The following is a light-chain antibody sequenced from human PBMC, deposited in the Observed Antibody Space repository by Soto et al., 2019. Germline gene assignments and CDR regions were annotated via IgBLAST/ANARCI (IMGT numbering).Light chain of an antibody. CDR2: AAS. Sequence: ILLTQSPSSLSASVGDRVTITCRASQGIDTSLAWYQQKPGKAPKLLIYAASNFQSGVPSRFSGSGSGTHFTLTIGSLQPEDFATYYCQQLHGYPITFGQGTRLEIK. CDR1: QGIDTS. CDR3: QQLHGYPIT. V-gene: IGKV1-9*01. J-gene: IGKJ5*01.